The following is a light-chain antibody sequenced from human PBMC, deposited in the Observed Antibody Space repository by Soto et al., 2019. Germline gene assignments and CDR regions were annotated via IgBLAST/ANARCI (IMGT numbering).Light chain of an antibody. CDR3: TSYTNTGTLV. J-gene: IGLJ3*02. CDR2: EVN. V-gene: IGLV2-14*01. Sequence: QSALTQPASVSGSPGQSITISCTGTSSDVGGYVFVSWYQQYPGKAPQLLIYEVNNRPSGISNRFSGSKSGNTASLTISGLQADDEADYYCTSYTNTGTLVFGGGTQLTVL. CDR1: SSDVGGYVF.